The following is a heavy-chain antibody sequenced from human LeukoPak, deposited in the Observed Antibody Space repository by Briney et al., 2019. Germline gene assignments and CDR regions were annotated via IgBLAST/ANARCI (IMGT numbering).Heavy chain of an antibody. CDR2: ISISSTYR. CDR1: GFTFGTYT. CDR3: ARDQPDTAFNY. V-gene: IGHV3-21*01. J-gene: IGHJ4*02. Sequence: GGSLRLSCAASGFTFGTYTMNWVRQAPGKGLEWVSSISISSTYRYYADSVKGRFTMSRDNAKNSLFLQMNSLRAEDTAVYYCARDQPDTAFNYWGQGTLVTVSS. D-gene: IGHD5-18*01.